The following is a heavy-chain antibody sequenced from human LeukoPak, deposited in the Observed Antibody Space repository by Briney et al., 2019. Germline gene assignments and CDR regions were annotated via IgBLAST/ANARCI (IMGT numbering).Heavy chain of an antibody. Sequence: SETLSLTCAVYGGSFSGYYWSWIRQPPGRGLEWIGEINHSGSTNYNPSLKSRVTISVDTSKNQFSLKLSSVTAADTAVYYCARGGSGITMVRGVTNDYWGQGTLVTVSS. V-gene: IGHV4-34*01. J-gene: IGHJ4*02. CDR2: INHSGST. CDR1: GGSFSGYY. CDR3: ARGGSGITMVRGVTNDY. D-gene: IGHD3-10*01.